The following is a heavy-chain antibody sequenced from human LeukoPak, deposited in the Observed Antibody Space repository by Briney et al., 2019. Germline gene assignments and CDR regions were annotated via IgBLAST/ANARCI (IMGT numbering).Heavy chain of an antibody. J-gene: IGHJ4*02. V-gene: IGHV3-9*01. D-gene: IGHD6-13*01. CDR3: AKDMSAGAAAGTPFDY. Sequence: GGSLRLSCAASGFTFDDYAMHWVRHASGRGLEWVSGISWNSGSIGYADSVKGRFTISRDNAKNSLYLQMNSLRAEDTALYYCAKDMSAGAAAGTPFDYWGQGTLVTVSS. CDR2: ISWNSGSI. CDR1: GFTFDDYA.